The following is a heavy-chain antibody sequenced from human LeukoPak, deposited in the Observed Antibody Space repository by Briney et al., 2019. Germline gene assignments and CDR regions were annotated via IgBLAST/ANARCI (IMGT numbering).Heavy chain of an antibody. V-gene: IGHV4-4*07. CDR1: TGSINSYY. CDR2: TGTT. D-gene: IGHD1-26*01. J-gene: IGHJ4*02. CDR3: GRQGYTASYYFLDY. Sequence: SETPSLTCTVSTGSINSYYWGWVRQPAGKGLEWIGRTGTTNYSPSLKSRLSMPIDTSTNQFSLTLRSVTAADTAVYYCGRQGYTASYYFLDYWSQGTRVTVSS.